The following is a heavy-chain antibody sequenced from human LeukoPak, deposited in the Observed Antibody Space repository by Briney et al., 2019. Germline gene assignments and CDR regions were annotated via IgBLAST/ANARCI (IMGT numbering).Heavy chain of an antibody. J-gene: IGHJ4*02. D-gene: IGHD6-13*01. Sequence: PSETLSLTCTVSGGSISSYYWSWIRQPPGKGLEWIGYIYYSGSTNYNPSLKSRVTMSVDTSKNQFSLKLSSVTAADTAVYYCARDVGSSWSPYYFDYWGQGTLVTVSS. CDR3: ARDVGSSWSPYYFDY. CDR2: IYYSGST. CDR1: GGSISSYY. V-gene: IGHV4-59*12.